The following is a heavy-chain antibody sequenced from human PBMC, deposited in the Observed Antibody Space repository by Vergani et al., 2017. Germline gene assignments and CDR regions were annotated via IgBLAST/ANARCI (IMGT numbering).Heavy chain of an antibody. V-gene: IGHV3-74*02. CDR2: IKSDGSIT. J-gene: IGHJ4*02. CDR3: ASSKDPGTFDY. Sequence: EVQLVEFGGGLVHPGGSLRLPCAASGFSLSRFWVSWVPQAPGKGLLWVSRIKSDGSITSYADSVKGRFTISRDNAQNTLYLQMNSLRVEDTGVYYCASSKDPGTFDYWGQGTLVTVSS. D-gene: IGHD2-2*01. CDR1: GFSLSRFW.